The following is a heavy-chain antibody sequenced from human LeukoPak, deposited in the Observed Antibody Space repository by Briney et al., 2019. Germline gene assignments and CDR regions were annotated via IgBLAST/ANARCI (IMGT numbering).Heavy chain of an antibody. D-gene: IGHD3-16*01. CDR3: ANHPGGSFDY. J-gene: IGHJ4*02. V-gene: IGHV3-23*01. CDR1: GFTFSSYS. Sequence: GGSLRLSCAASGFTFSSYSMSWVRQAPGKGLEWVSVISASGGSTYYADSVKGRFTISRDNSKNTLYLQMNSLRAEDTAIYYCANHPGGSFDYWGQGTLVTVSS. CDR2: ISASGGST.